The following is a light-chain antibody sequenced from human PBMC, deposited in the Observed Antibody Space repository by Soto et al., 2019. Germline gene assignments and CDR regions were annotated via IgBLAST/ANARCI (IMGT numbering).Light chain of an antibody. CDR2: RAS. V-gene: IGKV3-15*01. J-gene: IGKJ1*01. CDR3: QHYQNLWT. Sequence: EIVMTQSPATLSVSPGERATLSCRASQSVYSNVAWYQQKPGQAPRLLIYRASTRATGIPARFSGSGSGTEFTLTISSVQSEDFAVYYCQHYQNLWTFGQGTKVEIK. CDR1: QSVYSN.